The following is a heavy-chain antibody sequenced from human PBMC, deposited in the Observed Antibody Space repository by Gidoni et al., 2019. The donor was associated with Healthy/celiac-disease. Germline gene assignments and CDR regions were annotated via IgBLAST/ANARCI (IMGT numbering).Heavy chain of an antibody. CDR1: GFTFSIYA. V-gene: IGHV3-30-3*01. D-gene: IGHD3-10*01. J-gene: IGHJ6*02. CDR3: ARGPTMVRGVGYGMDV. Sequence: QVQPVESGGGVVQPGRSLRLSRASSGFTFSIYAMHWVRQAPGKGLEWVAVISYDGSNKYYADSVKGRFTISRDNSKNTLYLQMNSLRAEDTAVYYCARGPTMVRGVGYGMDVWGQGTTVTVSS. CDR2: ISYDGSNK.